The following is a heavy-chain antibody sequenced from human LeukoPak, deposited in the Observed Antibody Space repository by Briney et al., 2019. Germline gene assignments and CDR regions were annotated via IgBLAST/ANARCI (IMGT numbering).Heavy chain of an antibody. CDR2: ISYDGRNE. CDR1: GFAFSTYN. J-gene: IGHJ4*02. Sequence: GGSLRLSCAASGFAFSTYNMHWVRQAPGKGLEWVAVISYDGRNENHAESVKGRFTISRDNSKNTLYLQMNTLRTEDTALYYCARDLSLDYWGQGTLVTVSS. V-gene: IGHV3-30*04. CDR3: ARDLSLDY.